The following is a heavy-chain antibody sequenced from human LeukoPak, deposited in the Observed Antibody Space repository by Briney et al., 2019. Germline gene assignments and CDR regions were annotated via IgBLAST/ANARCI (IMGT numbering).Heavy chain of an antibody. CDR3: ARDPYSSGRGYCGMDV. V-gene: IGHV3-33*01. J-gene: IGHJ6*04. Sequence: PGGSLRLSCAASGFTFSSYGMHWVRQAPGKGLEWVAVIWYDGSNKYYADSVKGRFTISRDNSKNTLYLQMNSLRAEDTAVYSCARDPYSSGRGYCGMDVWGKGTTVTVSS. D-gene: IGHD6-25*01. CDR2: IWYDGSNK. CDR1: GFTFSSYG.